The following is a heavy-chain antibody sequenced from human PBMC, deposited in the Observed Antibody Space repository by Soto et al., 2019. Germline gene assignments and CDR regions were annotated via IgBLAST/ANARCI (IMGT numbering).Heavy chain of an antibody. CDR3: GKEIRTTGPADS. CDR2: ISADAVST. J-gene: IGHJ5*01. D-gene: IGHD2-2*01. CDR1: GFTFSSYA. V-gene: IGHV3-23*01. Sequence: VQLLESGGALVQPGGSLRLSCAASGFTFSSYAMTWVRQAPGKGLVWVSVISADAVSTYYADSVKGRFTISRDNSKNTLYLQRNILRAEDTAIYYCGKEIRTTGPADSWGQGTLVTVSS.